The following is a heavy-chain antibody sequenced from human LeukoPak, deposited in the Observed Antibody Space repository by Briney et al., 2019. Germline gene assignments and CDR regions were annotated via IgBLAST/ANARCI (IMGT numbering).Heavy chain of an antibody. Sequence: SETLSLTCTVSGGSISGYYWTWIRQPPGKGLEWIGYMSNSVNTNYNPSLKSRVTISVDTSKNQFSLKLSSVTAADTALYYCTISAVRGSSYGHFESWGQGTLVTVSS. J-gene: IGHJ4*02. CDR1: GGSISGYY. D-gene: IGHD5-18*01. CDR3: TISAVRGSSYGHFES. CDR2: MSNSVNT. V-gene: IGHV4-59*01.